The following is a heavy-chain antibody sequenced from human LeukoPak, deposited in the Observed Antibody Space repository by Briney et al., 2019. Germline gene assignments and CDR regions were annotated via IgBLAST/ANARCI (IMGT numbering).Heavy chain of an antibody. CDR3: ARYDFILISYFDL. CDR1: GFTFGDYG. J-gene: IGHJ2*01. Sequence: GGSLRLSCITSGFTFGDYGLSWVRQAPGKGLEWVGFIRSKAYGATTEYAASLKDRFTISRDDSKSIAYLQVNSLRAEDTAVYHCARYDFILISYFDLWGRGALVTVSS. D-gene: IGHD3-3*01. CDR2: IRSKAYGATT. V-gene: IGHV3-49*04.